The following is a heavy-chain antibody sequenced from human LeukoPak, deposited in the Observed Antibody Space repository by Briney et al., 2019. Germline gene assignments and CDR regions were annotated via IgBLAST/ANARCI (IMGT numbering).Heavy chain of an antibody. V-gene: IGHV1-18*01. CDR1: GYTFTSYG. Sequence: ASVKVSCKASGYTFTSYGISWVRQAPGQGLEWMGWISAYNGNTNYAQKLQGRVTMTTDTSTSTAYMELRSLRSDDTAVYYCARDPTFVLAAAGMGPFDYWGQGTLVTVSS. CDR3: ARDPTFVLAAAGMGPFDY. CDR2: ISAYNGNT. D-gene: IGHD6-13*01. J-gene: IGHJ4*02.